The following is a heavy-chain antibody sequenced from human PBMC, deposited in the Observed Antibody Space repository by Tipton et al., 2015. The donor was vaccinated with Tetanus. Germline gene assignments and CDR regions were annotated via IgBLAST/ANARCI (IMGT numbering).Heavy chain of an antibody. Sequence: TLSLTCAVSSGSLSGHYGAWVRQSPGKGLEWIGSITYSGRTYYSPSLKSRVTMSVDTSKKDFSVRLGSVTAADTAIYYCARLREIVSRSGWAFDYWGQGLLVTVSS. CDR2: ITYSGRT. CDR1: SGSLSGHY. CDR3: ARLREIVSRSGWAFDY. D-gene: IGHD5/OR15-5a*01. J-gene: IGHJ4*02. V-gene: IGHV4-39*02.